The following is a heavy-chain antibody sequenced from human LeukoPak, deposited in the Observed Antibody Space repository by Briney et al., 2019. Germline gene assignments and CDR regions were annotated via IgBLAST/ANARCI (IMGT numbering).Heavy chain of an antibody. CDR2: ISGSGGSI. CDR3: ARRDILTEVFDY. D-gene: IGHD3-9*01. Sequence: GASLRLSCAASGFTFSSYAMSWVRQAPGKGLEWVSAISGSGGSIYYADSVKGRFTISRDNSKNTLYLQMNSLRAEDTAVYYCARRDILTEVFDYWGQGTLVTVSS. CDR1: GFTFSSYA. J-gene: IGHJ4*02. V-gene: IGHV3-23*01.